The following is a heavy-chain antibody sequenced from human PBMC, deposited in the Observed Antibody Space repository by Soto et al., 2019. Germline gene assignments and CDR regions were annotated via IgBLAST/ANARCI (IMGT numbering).Heavy chain of an antibody. J-gene: IGHJ3*02. CDR3: AAIRIAADGYDAFDI. CDR2: IVVGSGNT. CDR1: GFTFSSSA. Sequence: QMQLVQSGPEVKKPGTSVKVSCKTSGFTFSSSAMQWVRQARGQRLEWIGWIVVGSGNTNYAQKFQERVTITRDMSTSTAYMELSSLRSEDTAVYYCAAIRIAADGYDAFDIWGKGTMVTVSS. D-gene: IGHD6-13*01. V-gene: IGHV1-58*02.